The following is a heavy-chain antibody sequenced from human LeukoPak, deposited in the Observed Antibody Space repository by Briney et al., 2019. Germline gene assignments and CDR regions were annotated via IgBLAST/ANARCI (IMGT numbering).Heavy chain of an antibody. CDR2: IHYSGST. CDR1: GGSISSYY. J-gene: IGHJ4*02. V-gene: IGHV4-59*12. CDR3: ARALYGGNDY. Sequence: PSETLSLTCSVSGGSISSYYWSWIRQPPGKGLEWIGYIHYSGSTNYNPSLKSRVTISVDTSKNQFSLKLNSVTAADTAVYYCARALYGGNDYWGQGTLVTVSS. D-gene: IGHD4-23*01.